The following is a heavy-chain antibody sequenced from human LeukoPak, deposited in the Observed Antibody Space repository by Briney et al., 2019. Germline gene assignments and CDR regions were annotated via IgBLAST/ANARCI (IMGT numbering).Heavy chain of an antibody. J-gene: IGHJ4*02. D-gene: IGHD5-12*01. CDR3: AKDLDGYNYFFDY. Sequence: GGSLRLSCAASGFTFSNFALNWVRQAPGKGLEWVSAISGTGGLTYYSDSVKGRFTISRDNSKNALYLQMNSLRAEDTAVYYCAKDLDGYNYFFDYWGQGTLVTVSS. CDR1: GFTFSNFA. CDR2: ISGTGGLT. V-gene: IGHV3-23*01.